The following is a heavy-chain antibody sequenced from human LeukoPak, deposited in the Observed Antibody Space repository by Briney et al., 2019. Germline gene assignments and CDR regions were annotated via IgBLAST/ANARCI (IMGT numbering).Heavy chain of an antibody. CDR3: ARSQILDY. V-gene: IGHV1-2*02. Sequence: PGASVKVSCKASGYTFTAYYIHWVRQAPGQGLEWMGWINPNSGDTKYAQNFQGRVTMTRDTSIITAYMELSSLRSDDTAVYYCARSQILDYWGQGTLVTVSS. J-gene: IGHJ4*02. CDR2: INPNSGDT. CDR1: GYTFTAYY.